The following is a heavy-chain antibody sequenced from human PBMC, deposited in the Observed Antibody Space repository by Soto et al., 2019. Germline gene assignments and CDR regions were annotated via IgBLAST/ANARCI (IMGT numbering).Heavy chain of an antibody. J-gene: IGHJ6*02. CDR3: EPGRVVNFSYGMDD. CDR1: GFTFSSDA. V-gene: IGHV3-23*01. D-gene: IGHD3-10*01. Sequence: EVQLLESGGGLVQPGGSLRLSCAASGFTFSSDAMSCVLQALGKGLEWVSAMSGSGGSTDYEDAVKGQFTIPRDNYKNTLYLEMNPLRAEETAVYYCEPGRVVNFSYGMDDWGQGTTVTVSS. CDR2: MSGSGGST.